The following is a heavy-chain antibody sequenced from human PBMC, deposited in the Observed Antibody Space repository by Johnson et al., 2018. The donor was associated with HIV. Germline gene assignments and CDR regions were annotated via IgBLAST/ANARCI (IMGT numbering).Heavy chain of an antibody. CDR1: GFTFSSYD. Sequence: MQLVEFGGGLKQPGGSLRLSCAASGFTFSSYDMHWVRQATGKGLEWVSTIGTAGDTYYPGSVKGRFTVSREDAKNSLYLQMNSLRAGDTALYYCARAVCRGGRCYSHDAFDIWGQGTMVTVSS. D-gene: IGHD2-15*01. CDR3: ARAVCRGGRCYSHDAFDI. CDR2: IGTAGDT. J-gene: IGHJ3*02. V-gene: IGHV3-13*01.